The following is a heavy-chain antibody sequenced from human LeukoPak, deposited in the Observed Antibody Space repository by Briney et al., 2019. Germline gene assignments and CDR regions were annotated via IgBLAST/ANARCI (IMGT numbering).Heavy chain of an antibody. Sequence: SETLSLTCTVSGGFVTSNDFYWGWIRQPPGGGLEWIGAAFYSGSTYYNPSLKSRATISVDTSKNQFSLKLTSVTAADTAVYYCADYDVSSGRPLDPWGQETLVTVSS. CDR2: AFYSGST. V-gene: IGHV4-39*01. CDR1: GGFVTSNDFY. D-gene: IGHD3-3*01. J-gene: IGHJ5*02. CDR3: ADYDVSSGRPLDP.